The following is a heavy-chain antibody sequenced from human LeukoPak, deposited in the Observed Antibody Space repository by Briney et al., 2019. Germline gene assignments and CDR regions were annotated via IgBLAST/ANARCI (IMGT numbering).Heavy chain of an antibody. V-gene: IGHV1-46*01. CDR3: AREVSGSSSSATVVLGNWFDP. J-gene: IGHJ5*02. Sequence: ASVKVSSKASGYTFSSHYMHWVRQAPGQGLEWMGIINPSGGSSSYAQKFQGRVTMTRDTSTSTVYMELSSLRSEDTAVYYCAREVSGSSSSATVVLGNWFDPWGQGTLVTVSS. D-gene: IGHD6-6*01. CDR2: INPSGGSS. CDR1: GYTFSSHY.